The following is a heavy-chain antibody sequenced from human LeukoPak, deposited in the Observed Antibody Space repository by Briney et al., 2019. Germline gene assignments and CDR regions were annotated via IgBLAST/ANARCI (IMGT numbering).Heavy chain of an antibody. CDR1: GYTFTSYD. CDR3: ARVLYYDHELDY. D-gene: IGHD3-22*01. CDR2: MNPNSGNT. J-gene: IGHJ4*02. V-gene: IGHV1-8*01. Sequence: ASVKVSCKASGYTFTSYDINWVRQATGQGLEWMGWMNPNSGNTGYAQKFQGRVTMTRNTSISTAYMEPSSLRSEDTAVYYCARVLYYDHELDYWGQGTLVTVSS.